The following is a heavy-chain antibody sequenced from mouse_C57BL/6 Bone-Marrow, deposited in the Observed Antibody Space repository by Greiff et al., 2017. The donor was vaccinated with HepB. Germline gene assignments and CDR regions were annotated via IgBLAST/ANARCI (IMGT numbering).Heavy chain of an antibody. CDR2: INPSNGGT. V-gene: IGHV1-53*01. D-gene: IGHD1-1*01. CDR1: RYTFTSYW. Sequence: QVQLQQPGTELVKPGASVKLSCKASRYTFTSYWMHWVKQRPGQGLEWIGNINPSNGGTNYNEKFKSKATLTVDKSSSTAYMQLSSLTSEDSAVYYCARGTTVVATDWYFDVWGTGTTVTVSS. J-gene: IGHJ1*03. CDR3: ARGTTVVATDWYFDV.